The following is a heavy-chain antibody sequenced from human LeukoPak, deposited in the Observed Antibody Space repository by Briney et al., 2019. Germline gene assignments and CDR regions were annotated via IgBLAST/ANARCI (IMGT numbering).Heavy chain of an antibody. D-gene: IGHD2-2*03. CDR2: INHSGST. CDR3: ARGRGGYYY. Sequence: SKTLSLTCAVYGGSFSGYYWSWIRQPPGKGLEWIGEINHSGSTNYNPSLKGRVTISVDTSKNQFSLKLSSVTAADTAVYYCARGRGGYYYWGQGTLVTVSS. V-gene: IGHV4-34*01. J-gene: IGHJ4*02. CDR1: GGSFSGYY.